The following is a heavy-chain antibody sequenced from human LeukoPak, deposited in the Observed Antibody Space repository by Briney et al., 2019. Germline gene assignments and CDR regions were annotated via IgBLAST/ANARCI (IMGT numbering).Heavy chain of an antibody. J-gene: IGHJ4*02. D-gene: IGHD2-21*02. V-gene: IGHV3-23*01. CDR1: GFTFSSYA. Sequence: GGSLRLSCAASGFTFSSYAMSWVRQAPGKGLEWVSAISGSGGSTYYADSVKGRFTISRDNSKNTLYLQMNSLRAEDTAVYYCAKALGESCGGDCSSFDYWGQGTLVTVSS. CDR2: ISGSGGST. CDR3: AKALGESCGGDCSSFDY.